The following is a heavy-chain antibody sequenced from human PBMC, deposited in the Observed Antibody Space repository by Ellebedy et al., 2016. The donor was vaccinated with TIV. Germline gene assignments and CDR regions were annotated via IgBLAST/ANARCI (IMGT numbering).Heavy chain of an antibody. CDR2: ISGIGGSA. CDR1: GFTFSSYA. Sequence: GESLKISCAASGFTFSSYAMSWVRQAPGKGLEWVSIISGIGGSANYADSVRGRFTISRDNAKNSLYLQMNSLRAEETAVYYCARLTGGTCYCAFDIWGQGTMVTVSS. D-gene: IGHD2-15*01. CDR3: ARLTGGTCYCAFDI. V-gene: IGHV3-23*01. J-gene: IGHJ3*02.